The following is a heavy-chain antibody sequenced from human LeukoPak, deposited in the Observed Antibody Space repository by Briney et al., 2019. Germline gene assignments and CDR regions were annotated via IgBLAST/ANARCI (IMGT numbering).Heavy chain of an antibody. J-gene: IGHJ4*02. CDR1: GGSISSYY. CDR2: IYYSGST. V-gene: IGHV4-59*01. Sequence: SETLSLTCTVSGGSISSYYWSWIRQPPGKGLEWIGYIYYSGSTNYNPSLKSRVTISVDTSKNQFSLKLSSVTAADTAVYYCARASWGGSSLYYFDYWGQGTLVTVSS. CDR3: ARASWGGSSLYYFDY. D-gene: IGHD6-6*01.